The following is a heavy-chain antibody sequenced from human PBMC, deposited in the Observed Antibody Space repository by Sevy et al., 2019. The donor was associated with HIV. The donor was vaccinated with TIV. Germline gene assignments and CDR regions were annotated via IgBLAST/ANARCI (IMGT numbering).Heavy chain of an antibody. CDR1: GFTFSSYS. J-gene: IGHJ1*01. D-gene: IGHD6-6*01. V-gene: IGHV3-21*01. Sequence: GGSLRLSCAASGFTFSSYSMNWVRQAPGKGLEWVSSISGSSTYIYYADSVKGRFTISRDNAKNSLYLHMNSLKAEDTAVYYCASGDYSRSPAEYFQHWGQGTLVTVSS. CDR2: ISGSSTYI. CDR3: ASGDYSRSPAEYFQH.